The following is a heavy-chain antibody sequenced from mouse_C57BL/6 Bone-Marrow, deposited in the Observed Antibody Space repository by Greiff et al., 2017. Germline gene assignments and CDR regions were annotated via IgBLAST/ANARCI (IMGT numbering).Heavy chain of an antibody. V-gene: IGHV1-59*01. CDR2: IDPSDSYT. Sequence: QVQLKQPGAELVRPGTSVKLSCKASGYTFTSYWMHWVKQRPGQGLEWIGVIDPSDSYTNYNQKFKGKATLTVDTSSSTAYMQLSSLTSEDSAVYYCARRLLRLYYFDYWGQGTTLTVSS. CDR1: GYTFTSYW. J-gene: IGHJ2*01. D-gene: IGHD1-1*01. CDR3: ARRLLRLYYFDY.